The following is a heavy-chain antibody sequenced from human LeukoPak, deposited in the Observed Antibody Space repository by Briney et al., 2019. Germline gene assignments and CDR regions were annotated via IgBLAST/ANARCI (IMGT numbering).Heavy chain of an antibody. D-gene: IGHD4-17*01. CDR2: SSSGGANT. CDR3: GRDPNGDYVGAFEF. Sequence: PGGSLRLPCAASGFTFSEYALVWVRQAPGKGLEWVSASSSGGANTLYADAVKGRFTISRDNSKNTLYLQMDSLRAEDTAVYFCGRDPNGDYVGAFEFWGHGTMVTVSS. CDR1: GFTFSEYA. J-gene: IGHJ3*01. V-gene: IGHV3-23*01.